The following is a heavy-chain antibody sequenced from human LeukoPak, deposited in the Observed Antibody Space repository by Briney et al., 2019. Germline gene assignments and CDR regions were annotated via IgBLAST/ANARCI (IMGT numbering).Heavy chain of an antibody. CDR2: ISYDGSNK. J-gene: IGHJ6*02. CDR3: ARDRVTYSYYYYYGMDV. V-gene: IGHV3-30-3*01. CDR1: GFTFSSYA. Sequence: PGGSLRPSCAASGFTFSSYAMHWVRQAPGKGLEWVAVISYDGSNKYYADSVKGRFTISRDNSKNTLYLQMNSLRAEDTAVYYRARDRVTYSYYYYYGMDVWGQGTTVTVSS. D-gene: IGHD5-18*01.